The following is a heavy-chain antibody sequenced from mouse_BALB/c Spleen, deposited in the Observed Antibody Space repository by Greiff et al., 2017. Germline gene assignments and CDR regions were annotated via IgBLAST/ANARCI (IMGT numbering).Heavy chain of an antibody. J-gene: IGHJ4*01. CDR2: IYPGNVNT. CDR1: GYTFTSYY. CDR3: ARDDILYYAMDY. V-gene: IGHV1S56*01. Sequence: QVQLQQSGPELVKPGASVRISCKASGYTFTSYYIHWVKQRPGQGLEWIGWIYPGNVNTKYNEKFKGKATLTADKSSSTAYMQLSSLTSEDSAVYFCARDDILYYAMDYWGQGTSVTVSS.